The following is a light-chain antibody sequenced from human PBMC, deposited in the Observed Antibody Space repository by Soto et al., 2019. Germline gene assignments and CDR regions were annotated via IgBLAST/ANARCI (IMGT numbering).Light chain of an antibody. CDR3: QAYDYSLTASV. Sequence: QSALTQPPSASGSPGQSVTISCTGTSSDVGGYKYVSWYQHHPGKAPKVVIYEVTKRPSGVPDRFSGSQSGNTASLTVSGLQAEDEADYYCQAYDYSLTASVFGGGTKLTVL. V-gene: IGLV2-8*01. CDR1: SSDVGGYKY. J-gene: IGLJ3*02. CDR2: EVT.